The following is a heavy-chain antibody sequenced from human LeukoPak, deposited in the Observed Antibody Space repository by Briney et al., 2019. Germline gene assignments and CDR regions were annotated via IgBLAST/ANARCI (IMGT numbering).Heavy chain of an antibody. D-gene: IGHD1-7*01. Sequence: GGSLRLSCAASGFTFDDYAMHWVRHAPGKGLEWVSLISWDGGSTYYADSVKGRFTISRDNAKNSLYLQMNSPRAEDTAVYYCPLELGEGFDYWGQGTLVTVSS. V-gene: IGHV3-43D*03. J-gene: IGHJ4*02. CDR3: PLELGEGFDY. CDR1: GFTFDDYA. CDR2: ISWDGGST.